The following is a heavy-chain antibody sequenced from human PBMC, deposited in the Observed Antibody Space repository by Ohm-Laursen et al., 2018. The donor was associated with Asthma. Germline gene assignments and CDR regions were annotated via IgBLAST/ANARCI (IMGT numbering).Heavy chain of an antibody. J-gene: IGHJ6*02. V-gene: IGHV3-30*18. D-gene: IGHD3-22*01. CDR3: AKDMYYYDSSGYYSYYYYGMDV. CDR1: GFTFSSYG. Sequence: SLRLSRAASGFTFSSYGMHWVRQAPGKGLEWVAVISYDGSNKYYADSVKGRFTISRDNSKNTLYLQMNSLRAEDTAVYYCAKDMYYYDSSGYYSYYYYGMDVWGQGTTVTVSS. CDR2: ISYDGSNK.